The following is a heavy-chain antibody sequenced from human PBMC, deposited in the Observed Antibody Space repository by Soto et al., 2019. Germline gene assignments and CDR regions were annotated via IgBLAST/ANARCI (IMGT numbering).Heavy chain of an antibody. J-gene: IGHJ6*02. CDR2: IIPLFGTA. CDR3: ARDKRDCSSTSCYTFYYYGMDV. CDR1: GGTFSSYA. D-gene: IGHD2-2*02. Sequence: QVQLVQSGAEVKKPGSSVKVSCKASGGTFSSYAISWVRQAPGQGLEWMGGIIPLFGTANYAQKFQGRVTITADESTSTAYMELSSLRSDDTAVYYCARDKRDCSSTSCYTFYYYGMDVWGQGTTVTVSS. V-gene: IGHV1-69*01.